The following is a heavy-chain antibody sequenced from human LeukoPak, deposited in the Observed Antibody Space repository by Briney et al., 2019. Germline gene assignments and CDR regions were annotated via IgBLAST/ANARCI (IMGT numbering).Heavy chain of an antibody. V-gene: IGHV6-1*01. CDR2: TYYRSKWYN. J-gene: IGHJ4*02. CDR1: GDSVSSTSVA. Sequence: SQTLSLTCAISGDSVSSTSVAWNWIRQSPSRGLEWLGRTYYRSKWYNDYAVSAKSRITITPDTSKNQFSLQLNSVTLEDTAVYYCARHGSFSGLDYWGQGTLVTVSS. CDR3: ARHGSFSGLDY. D-gene: IGHD1-26*01.